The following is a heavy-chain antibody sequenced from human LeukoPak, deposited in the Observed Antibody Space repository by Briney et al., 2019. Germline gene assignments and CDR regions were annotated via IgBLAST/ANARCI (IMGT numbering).Heavy chain of an antibody. D-gene: IGHD3-10*01. CDR1: GDSISDYY. J-gene: IGHJ6*03. V-gene: IGHV4-59*01. CDR3: AKGLLWSGQLASGNYYHYYMDV. CDR2: IYYTGST. Sequence: SETLSLTCTVSGDSISDYYWTWIRQPPGKGLEWIGHIYYTGSTHYNPSLMGRVTISVDTSKNQFSLKLRSVTAADTAVYYCAKGLLWSGQLASGNYYHYYMDVWGKGTTVTISS.